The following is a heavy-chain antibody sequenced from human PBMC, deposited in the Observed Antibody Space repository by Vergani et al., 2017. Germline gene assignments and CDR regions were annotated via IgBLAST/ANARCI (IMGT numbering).Heavy chain of an antibody. Sequence: QVQLQESGPGLVKPSETLSLTCTVSGAAIKDFYWSWFRQPPGKGLEWIGYVYYTGSTTYNPSLKSRVTISVDTSNNQFSLRMTSLTAAHTAIYYCARAVEQQLVDYYYYYMDVWGKGTTVTVSS. CDR1: GAAIKDFY. CDR2: VYYTGST. CDR3: ARAVEQQLVDYYYYYMDV. V-gene: IGHV4-59*01. J-gene: IGHJ6*03. D-gene: IGHD6-13*01.